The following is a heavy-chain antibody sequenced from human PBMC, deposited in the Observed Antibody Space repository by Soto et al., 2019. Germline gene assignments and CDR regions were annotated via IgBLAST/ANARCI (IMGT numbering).Heavy chain of an antibody. V-gene: IGHV1-3*01. J-gene: IGHJ5*02. CDR1: GYTFTSYA. CDR3: ARSSGWYVWFDP. CDR2: INAGNGNT. D-gene: IGHD6-13*01. Sequence: ASVKVSCKASGYTFTSYAMHWVLQAPGQRLEWMGWINAGNGNTKYSQKFQGRVTITRDTSASTAYMELSSLRSEDTAVYYCARSSGWYVWFDPWGQGTLVTVS.